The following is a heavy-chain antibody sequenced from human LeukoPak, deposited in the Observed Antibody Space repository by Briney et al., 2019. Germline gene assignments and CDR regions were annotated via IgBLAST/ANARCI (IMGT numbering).Heavy chain of an antibody. Sequence: ASVKVSCKASGYTFTSYGISWVRQAPGQGLEWMGWISAYNGNTNYAQKLQGRVTMTTDTSTSTAYMELRSLRSDDTAVYYCARDKRFLEWLPNWLDPWGQGTLVTVSS. V-gene: IGHV1-18*01. CDR1: GYTFTSYG. CDR2: ISAYNGNT. D-gene: IGHD3-3*01. CDR3: ARDKRFLEWLPNWLDP. J-gene: IGHJ5*02.